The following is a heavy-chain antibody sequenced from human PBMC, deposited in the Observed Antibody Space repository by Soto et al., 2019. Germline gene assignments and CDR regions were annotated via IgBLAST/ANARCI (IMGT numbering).Heavy chain of an antibody. J-gene: IGHJ4*01. D-gene: IGHD3-22*01. V-gene: IGHV3-7*01. CDR3: ANSRYDSSGYHYWYFDY. CDR1: GLNFNKYW. Sequence: ELQLVESGGGLVQPGGCLRLSCAASGLNFNKYWMTWVRQAPGKGLEWVANIKEDGSEKHYVDSVKGRFTISRDNAKNFLYLQMNSLRAEDTAVYYCANSRYDSSGYHYWYFDYWGRGTLVTVSS. CDR2: IKEDGSEK.